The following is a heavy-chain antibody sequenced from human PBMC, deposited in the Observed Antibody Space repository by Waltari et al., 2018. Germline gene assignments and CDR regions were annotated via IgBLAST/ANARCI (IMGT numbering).Heavy chain of an antibody. J-gene: IGHJ4*02. D-gene: IGHD1-20*01. CDR3: ARERDNSLYYFDY. CDR1: GGSISSGDYY. Sequence: QVQLQESGPGLVKPSQTLSLTCTVSGGSISSGDYYWSWIRQPPGKGLEWIGYIYYRGSTYYNPSLKSRVTISVDTSKNQFSLKLSSVTAADTAVYYCARERDNSLYYFDYWGQGTLVTVSS. CDR2: IYYRGST. V-gene: IGHV4-30-4*08.